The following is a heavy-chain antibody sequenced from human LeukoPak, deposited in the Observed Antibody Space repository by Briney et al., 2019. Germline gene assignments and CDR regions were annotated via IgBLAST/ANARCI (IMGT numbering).Heavy chain of an antibody. V-gene: IGHV3-23*01. D-gene: IGHD1-26*01. J-gene: IGHJ4*02. CDR2: ISGSGGSA. Sequence: PGGSLRLSCAASGFTFSSYAMSWVRQAPGKGLEWVSAISGSGGSAYYADSVKGRFTISRDNSKNSLYLQMNSLRAEDTAVYYCARGIRSWAGYWGQGTLVTVSS. CDR3: ARGIRSWAGY. CDR1: GFTFSSYA.